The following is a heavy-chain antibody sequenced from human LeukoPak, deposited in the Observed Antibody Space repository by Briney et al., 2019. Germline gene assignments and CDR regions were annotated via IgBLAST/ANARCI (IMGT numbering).Heavy chain of an antibody. CDR2: VSDDGNKK. Sequence: GRSLRLSCAASGLTFSSYPMHWVRQAPGKGLEWVAVVSDDGNKKFDADFVKGRFTISRDNSKNTLYLQMNSLRGEDTAVYYCARGQLLLEGYFYYMDVWGEGTTVAVSS. CDR3: ARGQLLLEGYFYYMDV. V-gene: IGHV3-30-3*01. CDR1: GLTFSSYP. J-gene: IGHJ6*03. D-gene: IGHD2-2*01.